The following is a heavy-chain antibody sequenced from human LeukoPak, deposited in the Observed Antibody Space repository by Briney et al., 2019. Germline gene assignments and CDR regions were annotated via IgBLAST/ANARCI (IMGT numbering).Heavy chain of an antibody. Sequence: QAGGSLRLSCAASGFTFSSYAMTWVRQAPGKGLEWVSAISGGGVNTYYADSVKGRFTISRDNSKNMLYLQMNSLRAEDTAVYYCAKTLGYSGYFSPWGQGTLVTVSS. CDR3: AKTLGYSGYFSP. CDR1: GFTFSSYA. CDR2: ISGGGVNT. V-gene: IGHV3-23*01. J-gene: IGHJ5*02. D-gene: IGHD3-22*01.